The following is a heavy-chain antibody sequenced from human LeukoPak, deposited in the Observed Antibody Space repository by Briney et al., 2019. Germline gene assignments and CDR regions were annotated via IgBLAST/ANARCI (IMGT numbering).Heavy chain of an antibody. D-gene: IGHD3-22*01. CDR1: GYTFTSYY. CDR3: AGRYYDSSGYYYGKYYYYMDV. CDR2: INPKSGGT. V-gene: IGHV1-2*02. J-gene: IGHJ6*03. Sequence: ASVKVSCKASGYTFTSYYMHWVRQAPGQGLEWMGWINPKSGGTNYAQKFQGRVTMTRDTSISTAYMELSRLRSDDTAVYYCAGRYYDSSGYYYGKYYYYMDVWGKGTTVTISS.